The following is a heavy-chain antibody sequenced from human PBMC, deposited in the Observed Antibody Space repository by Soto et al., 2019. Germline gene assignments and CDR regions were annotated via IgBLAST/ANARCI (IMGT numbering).Heavy chain of an antibody. CDR3: ARLGSSGWYQGSYFDD. J-gene: IGHJ4*02. V-gene: IGHV4-39*01. CDR1: GGSITRNNHY. CDR2: ILYSGST. Sequence: PSETLSLTCIVSGGSITRNNHYWGWIRQSPGKGLEWIGSILYSGSTNYNPSLKSRVTLSVETSKNQFSLKMSSVTAADTALYYCARLGSSGWYQGSYFDDWGQGTLVTVSS. D-gene: IGHD6-19*01.